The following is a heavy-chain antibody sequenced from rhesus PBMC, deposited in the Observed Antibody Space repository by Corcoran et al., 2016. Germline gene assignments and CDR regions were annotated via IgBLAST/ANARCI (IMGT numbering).Heavy chain of an antibody. CDR1: GYTFPDPS. Sequence: EVQLVQSGAEVKKPGASVKISCTASGYTFPDPSLTWVGPAPGKGLEWMGRVDPEDGEADYAQKFQDRVTITADMSTDTAYMELSSLRSEDTAVYYCARERYSGSWDHWYFDLWGPGTPITISS. CDR3: ARERYSGSWDHWYFDL. V-gene: IGHV1-111*02. D-gene: IGHD6-25*01. CDR2: VDPEDGEA. J-gene: IGHJ2*01.